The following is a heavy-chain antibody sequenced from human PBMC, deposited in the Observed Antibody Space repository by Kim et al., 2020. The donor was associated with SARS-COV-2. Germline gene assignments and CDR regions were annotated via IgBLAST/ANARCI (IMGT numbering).Heavy chain of an antibody. Sequence: SETLSLTCTVSGGSISSGGYYWSWIRQHPGKGLEWIGYIYYSGSTYHNPSLKSRVTISVDTSKNQFSLKLSSVTAADTAVYYCARVPILRIAAREKGEDAFDIWGQGTMVTVSS. CDR3: ARVPILRIAAREKGEDAFDI. CDR1: GGSISSGGYY. V-gene: IGHV4-31*03. D-gene: IGHD6-6*01. J-gene: IGHJ3*02. CDR2: IYYSGST.